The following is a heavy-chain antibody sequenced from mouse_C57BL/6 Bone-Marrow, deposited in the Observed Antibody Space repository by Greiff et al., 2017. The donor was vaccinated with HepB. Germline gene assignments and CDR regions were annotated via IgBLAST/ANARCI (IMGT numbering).Heavy chain of an antibody. CDR2: IDPSDSYT. CDR3: AAYGNYGY. J-gene: IGHJ2*01. CDR1: GYTFTSYW. V-gene: IGHV1-69*01. D-gene: IGHD2-1*01. Sequence: QVQLQQPGAELVMPGASVKLSCKASGYTFTSYWMHWVKQRPGQGLEWIGEIDPSDSYTNYNQKFKGKSTLTVDKSSSTAYMQLSGLTSEDSAVYYCAAYGNYGYWGQGTTLTVSS.